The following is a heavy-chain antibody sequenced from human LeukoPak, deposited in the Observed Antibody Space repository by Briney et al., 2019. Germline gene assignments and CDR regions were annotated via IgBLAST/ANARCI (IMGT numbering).Heavy chain of an antibody. CDR1: GFTFSSYS. D-gene: IGHD4-17*01. Sequence: GGPLRLSCTASGFTFSSYSTHGVRRAPGKGLEWVAFISYDGSNKYYAGSVKGRFTISRDNSKNTLYLQMTSLRAEDTAVYYCARDLDDYGDYSYFDYWGQGTLVTVSS. CDR2: ISYDGSNK. CDR3: ARDLDDYGDYSYFDY. J-gene: IGHJ4*02. V-gene: IGHV3-30-3*01.